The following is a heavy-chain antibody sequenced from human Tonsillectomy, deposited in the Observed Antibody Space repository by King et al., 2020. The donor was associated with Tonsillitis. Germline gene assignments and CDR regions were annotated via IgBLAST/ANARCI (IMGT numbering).Heavy chain of an antibody. J-gene: IGHJ3*02. CDR3: ASGWEPGDAFDI. D-gene: IGHD1-26*01. Sequence: MQLQESGPGLAKPSETLSLTCTVSGGSISSSSYYWGWIRQPPGKGLEWIGSIYYSGSTYYNPSLKSRVTISVDTSKNQFSLKLSSVTAADTAVYYCASGWEPGDAFDIWGQGTMVTVSS. CDR1: GGSISSSSYY. CDR2: IYYSGST. V-gene: IGHV4-39*01.